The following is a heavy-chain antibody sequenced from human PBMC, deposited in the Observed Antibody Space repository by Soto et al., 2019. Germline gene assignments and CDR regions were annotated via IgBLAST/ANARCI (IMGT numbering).Heavy chain of an antibody. J-gene: IGHJ3*01. D-gene: IGHD4-17*01. CDR3: ARDRVWTTVVTEGDSFHV. V-gene: IGHV1-3*01. CDR2: INADKGNT. CDR1: GYTFTKYI. Sequence: GASVKVSCKASGYTFTKYIIHWVRQAPGQRLEWMGWINADKGNTKYSQKFQGRVTITRDTSASKVYMELRSLRSEDTAVYHCARDRVWTTVVTEGDSFHVWAPGTMVTVSS.